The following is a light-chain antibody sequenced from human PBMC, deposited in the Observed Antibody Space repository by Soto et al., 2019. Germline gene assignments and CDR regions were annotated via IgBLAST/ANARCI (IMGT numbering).Light chain of an antibody. CDR1: QSVSSN. J-gene: IGKJ2*01. CDR2: GAS. V-gene: IGKV3-15*01. Sequence: EIVMTQSPATLSVSPGERDPLSCRASQSVSSNLAWYQQKPGQAPRLLIYGASTRATGIPARFSGSGSGTEFTLTISSLQSEDFAVYYCQQYNNWNTFGQGTKLEIK. CDR3: QQYNNWNT.